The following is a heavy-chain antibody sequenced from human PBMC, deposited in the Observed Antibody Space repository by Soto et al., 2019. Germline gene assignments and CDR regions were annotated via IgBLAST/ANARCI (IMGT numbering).Heavy chain of an antibody. CDR3: ARGRKTNCSGGSCLNWFDP. Sequence: ASVKVSCKASGYTFTSYYMHWVRQAPGQGLEWMGIINPSGGSTSYAQKFQGRVTMTRDTSTSTVYMELSSLRSEDTAVYYCARGRKTNCSGGSCLNWFDPWGQGTLVTVSS. V-gene: IGHV1-46*01. J-gene: IGHJ5*02. CDR1: GYTFTSYY. CDR2: INPSGGST. D-gene: IGHD2-15*01.